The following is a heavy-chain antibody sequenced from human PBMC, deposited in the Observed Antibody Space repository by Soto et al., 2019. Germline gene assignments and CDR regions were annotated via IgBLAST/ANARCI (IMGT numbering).Heavy chain of an antibody. V-gene: IGHV3-30-3*01. CDR3: ARDPKTSGGQHWAFNYFDS. Sequence: GGSLRLSCAASGFSFSISPMHWVRRAPGKGPEWVALISYDGTNKFYADSVKGRFTISRDNSKRTLYLQVDSLRPENAAVYYCARDPKTSGGQHWAFNYFDSWGQVPLVTVSS. CDR1: GFSFSISP. J-gene: IGHJ4*02. CDR2: ISYDGTNK. D-gene: IGHD7-27*01.